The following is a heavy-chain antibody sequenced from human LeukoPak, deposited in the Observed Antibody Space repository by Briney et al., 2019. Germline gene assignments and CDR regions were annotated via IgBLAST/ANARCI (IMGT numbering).Heavy chain of an antibody. CDR2: ISAYNGNT. CDR1: GYTFTSYG. D-gene: IGHD3-22*01. Sequence: GASVKVSCKASGYTFTSYGISWVRQAPGQGLEWMGLISAYNGNTNYAQKLQGRVTMTTDTSTSTAYMELRSLRSDDTAVYYCARSWEVTRIVVDWFDPWGEGTLVTVSS. CDR3: ARSWEVTRIVVDWFDP. J-gene: IGHJ5*02. V-gene: IGHV1-18*01.